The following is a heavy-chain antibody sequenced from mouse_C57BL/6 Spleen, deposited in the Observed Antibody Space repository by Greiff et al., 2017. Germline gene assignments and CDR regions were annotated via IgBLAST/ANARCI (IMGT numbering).Heavy chain of an antibody. Sequence: VKLVESGAELVKPGASVKMSCKASGYTFTSYWITWVKQRPGQGLEWIGDIYPGSGSTNYNEKFKSKATLTVDTSSSTAYMQLSSLTSEDSAVYYCARFDYYYGSSYDYFDYWGQGTTLTVSS. CDR2: IYPGSGST. D-gene: IGHD1-1*01. CDR1: GYTFTSYW. V-gene: IGHV1-55*01. CDR3: ARFDYYYGSSYDYFDY. J-gene: IGHJ2*01.